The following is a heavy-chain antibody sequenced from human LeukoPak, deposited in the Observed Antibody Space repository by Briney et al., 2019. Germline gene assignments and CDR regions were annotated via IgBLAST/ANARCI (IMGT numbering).Heavy chain of an antibody. CDR1: GGSISSSSYY. Sequence: SETLSLTCTVSGGSISSSSYYWGWIRQPPGKGLEWIGSIYYSGSTYYNPSLKSRVTISVDTSKNQFSLKLSSLTAADTAVYYCARLPYYYGSGSYYSFDYWGQGTLVTVSS. CDR2: IYYSGST. D-gene: IGHD3-10*01. CDR3: ARLPYYYGSGSYYSFDY. V-gene: IGHV4-39*01. J-gene: IGHJ4*02.